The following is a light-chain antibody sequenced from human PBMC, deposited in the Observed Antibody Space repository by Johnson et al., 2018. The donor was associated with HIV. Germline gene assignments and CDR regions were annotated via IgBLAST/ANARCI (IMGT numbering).Light chain of an antibody. CDR1: SSNIENYF. J-gene: IGLJ1*01. CDR2: ENN. Sequence: QSVLTQPPSVSAAPGQKVNISCSGNSSNIENYFVSWYQQLPGAAPRLLIYENNKRPSGIPDRFSRAKSGASATLGITGLETGDEADYYCGKWDSSLSAVSVFGTGTKGTVL. CDR3: GKWDSSLSAVSV. V-gene: IGLV1-51*02.